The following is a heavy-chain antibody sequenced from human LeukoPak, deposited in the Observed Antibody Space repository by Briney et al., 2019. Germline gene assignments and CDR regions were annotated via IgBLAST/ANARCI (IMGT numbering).Heavy chain of an antibody. J-gene: IGHJ4*02. CDR3: VREGYYGSAALYS. V-gene: IGHV3-74*01. CDR1: GFTFSSYW. Sequence: GGSLRLSCAASGFTFSSYWMHWVRQAPGKGLVCVSRIKTDGSSTTYADSVKGRFTISRDNAKNTLYLQMNSLRAEDTAVYYCVREGYYGSAALYSWGQGTLVTVSS. CDR2: IKTDGSST. D-gene: IGHD3-10*01.